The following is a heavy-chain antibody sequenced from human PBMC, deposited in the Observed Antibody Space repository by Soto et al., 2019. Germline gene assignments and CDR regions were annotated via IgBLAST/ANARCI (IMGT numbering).Heavy chain of an antibody. CDR2: IDPSDSQT. D-gene: IGHD3-22*01. Sequence: GESLRISCKGSGYSFAGYWITWVRQKPGKGLEWMGRIDPSDSQTYYSPSFRGHVTISATKSITTVFLQWSSLRASDTAMYYCARQIYDSDTGPNFQYYFDSWGQGTPVTVAS. CDR3: ARQIYDSDTGPNFQYYFDS. V-gene: IGHV5-10-1*01. CDR1: GYSFAGYW. J-gene: IGHJ4*02.